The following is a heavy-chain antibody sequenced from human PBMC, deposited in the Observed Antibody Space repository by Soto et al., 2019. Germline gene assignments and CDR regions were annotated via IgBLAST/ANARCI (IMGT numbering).Heavy chain of an antibody. CDR3: AKEGLSSLYFFDY. CDR2: ISGSDGST. V-gene: IGHV3-23*01. CDR1: GVTFISCG. J-gene: IGHJ4*02. D-gene: IGHD2-8*01. Sequence: GGSLRLSCAASGVTFISCGMNWVRQAPGKRLEWVSTISGSDGSTYYADSVKGRFTTPRDNSKNTLYLQMNSLRAEDTAVYYCAKEGLSSLYFFDYWGQGTLVTVSS.